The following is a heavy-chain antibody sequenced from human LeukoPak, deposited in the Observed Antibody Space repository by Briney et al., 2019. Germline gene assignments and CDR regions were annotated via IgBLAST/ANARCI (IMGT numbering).Heavy chain of an antibody. V-gene: IGHV4-30-2*01. CDR2: IYHSGST. CDR3: ARVGVGALDI. D-gene: IGHD1-26*01. CDR1: GGSISSGGYS. Sequence: PSQTLSLTCAVSGGSISSGGYSWSWIRQPPGKGLEWIGYIYHSGSTYYNPSLKSRVTISVDTSKNQFSLKLSSVTAADTAVYYCARVGVGALDIWGQGTMVTVSS. J-gene: IGHJ3*02.